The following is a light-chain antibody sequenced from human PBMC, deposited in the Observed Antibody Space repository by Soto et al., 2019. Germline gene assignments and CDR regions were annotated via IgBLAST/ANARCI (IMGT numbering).Light chain of an antibody. V-gene: IGKV3-15*01. J-gene: IGKJ4*01. CDR3: QQYNNWPLT. CDR2: GAS. CDR1: QGVSSN. Sequence: EIVMTQSPATLSVSPGERATLSCRASQGVSSNLDWYQQKPGQAPRLLIYGASTRATGIPARFSGSGSGTEFTLTISSLQSEDFAVYYCQQYNNWPLTFGGGTKAEIK.